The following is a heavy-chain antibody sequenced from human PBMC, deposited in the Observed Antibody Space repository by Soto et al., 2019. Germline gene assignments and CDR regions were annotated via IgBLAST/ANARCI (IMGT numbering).Heavy chain of an antibody. V-gene: IGHV1-69*01. CDR2: LIPIFGTA. Sequence: QVQLVQSGAEVKKPGSSVKVSCKASGGTFSSYAISWVRQAPGKGLEGMGGLIPIFGTANNAQKFQGRVTITADESTSTAYMERSSLRSEDTAVYYCAREGARYCSGGSCYRDAFDIWGQGTMVTVSS. CDR1: GGTFSSYA. J-gene: IGHJ3*02. CDR3: AREGARYCSGGSCYRDAFDI. D-gene: IGHD2-15*01.